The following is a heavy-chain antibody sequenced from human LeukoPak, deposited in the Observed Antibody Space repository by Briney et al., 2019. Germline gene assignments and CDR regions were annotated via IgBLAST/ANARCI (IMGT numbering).Heavy chain of an antibody. J-gene: IGHJ4*02. D-gene: IGHD6-6*01. CDR3: ARGRGSSSSLFDY. CDR2: IYTSGST. CDR1: GGSMSSGGYY. Sequence: PSETLSLTCAVSGGSMSSGGYYWSWIRQPAGKGLEWIGRIYTSGSTNYNPSLKSRVTISVDTSKNQFSLKLSSVTAADTAVYYCARGRGSSSSLFDYWGQGTLVTVSS. V-gene: IGHV4-61*02.